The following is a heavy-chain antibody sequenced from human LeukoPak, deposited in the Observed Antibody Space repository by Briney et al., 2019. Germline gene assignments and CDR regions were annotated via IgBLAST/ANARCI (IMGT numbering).Heavy chain of an antibody. CDR2: FSGSGGST. V-gene: IGHV3-23*01. Sequence: GGSLRLSCAASGFTFSSYAMSWVRQAPGKGLEGVSGFSGSGGSTHYADSVKGRFIISRDNSKNTLYLQMNSLRAEDTAVYYCAKDSAKKHDDYWGQGTLVTVSS. J-gene: IGHJ4*02. CDR1: GFTFSSYA. CDR3: AKDSAKKHDDY. D-gene: IGHD3-10*01.